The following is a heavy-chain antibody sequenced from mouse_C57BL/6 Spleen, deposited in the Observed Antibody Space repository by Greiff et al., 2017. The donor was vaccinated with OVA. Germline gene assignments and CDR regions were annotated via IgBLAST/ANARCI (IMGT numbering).Heavy chain of an antibody. J-gene: IGHJ3*01. V-gene: IGHV5-9-1*02. Sequence: EVQGVESGEGLVKPGGSLKLSCAASGYTFSSYAMSWVRQTPEKRLEWVAYISRGCDYIYYADTVKGRFTISRDNARNTLYLQMSSLKSEDTAMYYCTREGRREAVAYWGQGTLVTVSA. CDR1: GYTFSSYA. CDR3: TREGRREAVAY. CDR2: ISRGCDYI.